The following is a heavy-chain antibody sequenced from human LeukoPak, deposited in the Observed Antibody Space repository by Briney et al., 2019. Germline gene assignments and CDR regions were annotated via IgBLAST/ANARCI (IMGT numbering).Heavy chain of an antibody. CDR1: GFAFSSYS. CDR3: ARDDYYDVSVYSDDAFDI. CDR2: IRSTSSHI. D-gene: IGHD3-22*01. Sequence: GGSLRLSCAASGFAFSSYSMNWVRQAPGKGLEWVSSIRSTSSHIYYADSVEGRFTISRDNAKNSLYLQMNSLRVEDTAVYYCARDDYYDVSVYSDDAFDIWGQGTMVTVSS. J-gene: IGHJ3*02. V-gene: IGHV3-21*01.